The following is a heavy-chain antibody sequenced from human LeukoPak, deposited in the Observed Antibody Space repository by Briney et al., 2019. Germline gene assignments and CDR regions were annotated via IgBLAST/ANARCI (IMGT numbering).Heavy chain of an antibody. CDR3: VRFTFRDIVVVPAAPDGMDV. CDR2: INHSGST. D-gene: IGHD2-2*01. Sequence: SETLSLTCAVYGGSFSGYYWSWIRQPPGKGLEWIGEINHSGSTNYNPSLKSRVTISVDTSKNQFSLKLSSVTAADTAVYYCVRFTFRDIVVVPAAPDGMDVWGQGTTVTVSS. CDR1: GGSFSGYY. J-gene: IGHJ6*02. V-gene: IGHV4-34*01.